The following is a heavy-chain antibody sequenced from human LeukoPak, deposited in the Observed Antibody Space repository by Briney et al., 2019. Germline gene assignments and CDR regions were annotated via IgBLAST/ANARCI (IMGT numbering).Heavy chain of an antibody. CDR2: ISAYNGNT. J-gene: IGHJ3*01. CDR1: GYTFTIYG. V-gene: IGHV1-18*01. Sequence: VASVKLSCTSSGYTFTIYGISWVGQAPGQGLEWMGWISAYNGNTNYTQQLQGRVTMTTDTSTSTADMELRSLRSDDTAVYYCARDSIVGHIVLLLAKPDAFDYWGQGTMVTVSS. D-gene: IGHD2-21*01. CDR3: ARDSIVGHIVLLLAKPDAFDY.